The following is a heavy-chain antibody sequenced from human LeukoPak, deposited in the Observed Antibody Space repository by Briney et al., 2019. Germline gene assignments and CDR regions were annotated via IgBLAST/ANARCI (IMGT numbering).Heavy chain of an antibody. CDR1: GFTFSNAW. Sequence: GGSLRLSCAASGFTFSNAWMSWVRQAPGKGVEWVGRIKSKTNGGTTDYAAPVKGRFTISRDNSKTTLYLQTNSLKTEDTAVYYCTSSPSANFDCWGQGTLVTVSS. CDR3: TSSPSANFDC. V-gene: IGHV3-15*01. J-gene: IGHJ4*02. CDR2: IKSKTNGGTT.